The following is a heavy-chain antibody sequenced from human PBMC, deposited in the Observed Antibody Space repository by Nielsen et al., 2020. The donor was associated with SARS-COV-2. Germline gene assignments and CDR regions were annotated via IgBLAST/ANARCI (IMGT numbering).Heavy chain of an antibody. V-gene: IGHV3-74*01. CDR1: GFTFSGYW. Sequence: GESLKISCAASGFTFSGYWMHWVRQAPGKGLVWVSRINSDGSSTSYADSVKGRFTISRDNAKNTLYLQMNSLRAEDTAVYYCARDYGYAGIVVVVAALVGDYGMDVWGQGTTVTVSS. J-gene: IGHJ6*02. D-gene: IGHD2-15*01. CDR2: INSDGSST. CDR3: ARDYGYAGIVVVVAALVGDYGMDV.